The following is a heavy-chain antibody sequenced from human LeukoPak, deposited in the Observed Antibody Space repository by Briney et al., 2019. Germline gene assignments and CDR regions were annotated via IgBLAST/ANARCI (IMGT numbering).Heavy chain of an antibody. CDR1: GDSISSYY. J-gene: IGHJ4*02. CDR2: IYYSGST. Sequence: SETLSLTCTVSGDSISSYYWSWIRQPPGKGLEWIGYIYYSGSTNYNPSLKSRVTISVDTSKNQFSLKLSSVTAADTAVYYCARDRHSSGWYGDFDYWGQGTLVTVSS. V-gene: IGHV4-59*12. D-gene: IGHD6-19*01. CDR3: ARDRHSSGWYGDFDY.